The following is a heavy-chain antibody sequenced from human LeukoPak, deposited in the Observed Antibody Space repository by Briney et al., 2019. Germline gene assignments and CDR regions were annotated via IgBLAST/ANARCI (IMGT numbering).Heavy chain of an antibody. V-gene: IGHV3-30-3*01. CDR1: GFTFSTYA. D-gene: IGHD3-10*01. CDR2: ISYDGSNK. Sequence: PGRSLRLSCAASGFTFSTYAMHWVRQAPGKGLEWVTIISYDGSNKYYADSVKGRFTISRDNSKNTLYLRMNSLRVHDTAVYYCAREGPLSGNYYGSRVIAYWGQGTLVTVSS. CDR3: AREGPLSGNYYGSRVIAY. J-gene: IGHJ4*02.